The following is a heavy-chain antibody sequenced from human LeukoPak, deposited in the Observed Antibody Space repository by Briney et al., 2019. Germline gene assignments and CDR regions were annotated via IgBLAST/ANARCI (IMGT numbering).Heavy chain of an antibody. J-gene: IGHJ6*03. D-gene: IGHD3-10*01. CDR1: GYTFTGYY. V-gene: IGHV1-2*02. Sequence: ASVKVSRKASGYTFTGYYMHWVRQAPGQGLEWMGWINPNSGGTNYAQKFQGRVTMTRDTSISTAYMELSRLRSEDTAVYYCATAMVRGVIPHYYYYYMDVWGKGTTVTISS. CDR2: INPNSGGT. CDR3: ATAMVRGVIPHYYYYYMDV.